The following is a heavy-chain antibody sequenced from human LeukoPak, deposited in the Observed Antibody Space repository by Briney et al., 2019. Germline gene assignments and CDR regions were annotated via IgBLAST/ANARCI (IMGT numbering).Heavy chain of an antibody. CDR2: ISSSSSYI. D-gene: IGHD3-10*01. V-gene: IGHV3-21*01. CDR3: ASPYGSGLDY. Sequence: PGGSLRLSCAASGFTFSSYSMNWVRQAPGKGLGWVSSISSSSSYIYYADSVKGRFTISRDNAKNSLYLQMNCLRAEDTAVYYCASPYGSGLDYWGQGTLVTVSS. J-gene: IGHJ4*02. CDR1: GFTFSSYS.